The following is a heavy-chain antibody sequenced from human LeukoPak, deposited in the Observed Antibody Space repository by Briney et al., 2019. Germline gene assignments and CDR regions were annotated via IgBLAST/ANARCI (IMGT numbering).Heavy chain of an antibody. Sequence: GGSLRLSCEASGFTFSSYNMNWVRQAPGKRLEWVSSITSSSSYVFYADSVKGRFTISRDNAKNSLYLQMNSLRAEDTAVYYCARDPYSGYCGDHYYYYMDVWGKGTTVTISS. CDR1: GFTFSSYN. CDR2: ITSSSSYV. CDR3: ARDPYSGYCGDHYYYYMDV. J-gene: IGHJ6*03. D-gene: IGHD5-12*01. V-gene: IGHV3-21*01.